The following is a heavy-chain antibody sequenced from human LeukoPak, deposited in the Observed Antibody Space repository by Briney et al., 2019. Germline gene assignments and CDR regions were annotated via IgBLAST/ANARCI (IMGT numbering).Heavy chain of an antibody. CDR1: GFTFSSYG. Sequence: PGGSLRLSCAASGFTFSSYGMHWVRQAPGKGLEWVAVIWYDGSNKYYADSVKGRFTISRDNSKNTLYLQMNSLRAEDTAVYYCAISGSGYGPWDDYWGQGTLVTVSS. J-gene: IGHJ4*02. CDR2: IWYDGSNK. V-gene: IGHV3-33*01. D-gene: IGHD5-12*01. CDR3: AISGSGYGPWDDY.